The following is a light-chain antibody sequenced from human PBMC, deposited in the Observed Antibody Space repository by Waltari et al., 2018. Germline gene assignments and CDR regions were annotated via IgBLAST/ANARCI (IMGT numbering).Light chain of an antibody. Sequence: SSELTQDPAVSVALGQTIRFTCQGDSLRTSYASWYQVKPGQAPVLVIYGKARRPSGIPDRISGYSSGTTSSLTISGAQAEDEADYYCSSRNGRANEVVFAGGTKVTVL. CDR3: SSRNGRANEVV. CDR2: GKA. CDR1: SLRTSY. J-gene: IGLJ3*02. V-gene: IGLV3-19*01.